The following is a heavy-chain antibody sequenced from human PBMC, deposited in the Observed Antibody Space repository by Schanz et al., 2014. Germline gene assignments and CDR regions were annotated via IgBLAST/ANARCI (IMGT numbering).Heavy chain of an antibody. CDR2: INHSGST. V-gene: IGHV4-34*01. J-gene: IGHJ2*01. Sequence: GLLKPSETLSLTCGVYHGSFGNHYYNCIRQPPGKWLEWIGEINHSGSTNYNPSLKSRVCLSVEASSSLFSLRLRSLNAADTAVYYCARGAHSSCGGRWLLPCVVGYLVYF. D-gene: IGHD2-21*01. CDR1: HGSFGNHY. CDR3: ARGAHSSCGGRWLLPCVVGYLVYF.